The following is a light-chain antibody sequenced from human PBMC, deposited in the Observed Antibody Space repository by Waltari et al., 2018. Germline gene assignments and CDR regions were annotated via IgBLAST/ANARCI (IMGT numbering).Light chain of an antibody. J-gene: IGKJ4*01. CDR2: EAS. V-gene: IGKV3-11*01. CDR3: QDRRNWPLLT. CDR1: PYIGDD. Sequence: VLTQSPATLSLSPGDRATLSCRASPYIGDDLAWYQQTPGQAPRLLMSEASNRRTGVPDRFIASGSGTDFTLTVSSLEPEDFAVYYCQDRRNWPLLTFGGGTKVEIK.